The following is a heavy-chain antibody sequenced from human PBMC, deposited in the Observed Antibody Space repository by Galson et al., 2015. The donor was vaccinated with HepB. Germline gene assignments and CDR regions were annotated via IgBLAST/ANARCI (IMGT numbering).Heavy chain of an antibody. Sequence: PALVKPTQTLTLTCTVSGFSLSNARMGVSWIRQPPGKALEWLAHIFSNDEKSYSTSLKSRLTISKDTSKSQVVLTMTNMDPVDTATYYCARRRYCGGDCYLPFDYWGQGTLVTVSS. D-gene: IGHD2-21*02. V-gene: IGHV2-26*01. CDR1: GFSLSNARMG. CDR3: ARRRYCGGDCYLPFDY. J-gene: IGHJ4*02. CDR2: IFSNDEK.